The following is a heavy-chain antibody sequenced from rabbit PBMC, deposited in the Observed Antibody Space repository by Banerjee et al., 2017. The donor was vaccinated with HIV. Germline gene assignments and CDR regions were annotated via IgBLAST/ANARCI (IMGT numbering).Heavy chain of an antibody. J-gene: IGHJ4*01. V-gene: IGHV1S40*01. Sequence: QSLEESGGDLVKPGASLTLTCTASGFDLSSYYYMCWVRQAPGKGLEWIGCIVTGSGSTWYASWAKGRFTISKTSSTTVTLQMTSLTAADTATYFCARDVAGDGDFTFKLWGPGTLVTVS. CDR3: ARDVAGDGDFTFKL. CDR2: IVTGSGST. D-gene: IGHD2-1*01. CDR1: GFDLSSYYY.